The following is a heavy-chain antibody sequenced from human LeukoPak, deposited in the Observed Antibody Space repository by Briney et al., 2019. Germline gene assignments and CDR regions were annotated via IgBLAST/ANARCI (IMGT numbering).Heavy chain of an antibody. CDR3: ARQGYTASYYFLDS. D-gene: IGHD1-26*01. CDR2: IYATGST. Sequence: SETQSLTCDVSGDSITSYWWGWVRQPAGKGLEWIGRIYATGSTKFNPSLKSRLTMSMDTSTNQFSLKLTSVTAADTAVYFCARQGYTASYYFLDSWSQGTLVSVSS. CDR1: GDSITSYW. J-gene: IGHJ4*02. V-gene: IGHV4-4*07.